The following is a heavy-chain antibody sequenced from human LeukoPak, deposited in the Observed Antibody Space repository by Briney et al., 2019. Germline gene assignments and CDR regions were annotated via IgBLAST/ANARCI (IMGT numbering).Heavy chain of an antibody. V-gene: IGHV4-39*07. CDR3: ASAIISYGAGGSWFDP. J-gene: IGHJ5*02. CDR2: IYYSGST. D-gene: IGHD4-17*01. Sequence: SETLFLTCTVSGGSISSSSYYWGWIRQPPGKGLEWIGSIYYSGSTYYNPSLKSRVTISVDTSKNQFSLKLSSVTAADTAVYYCASAIISYGAGGSWFDPWGQGTLVTVSS. CDR1: GGSISSSSYY.